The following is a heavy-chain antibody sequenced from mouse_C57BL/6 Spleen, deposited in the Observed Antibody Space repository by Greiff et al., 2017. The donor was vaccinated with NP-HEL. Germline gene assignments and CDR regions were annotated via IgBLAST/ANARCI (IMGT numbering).Heavy chain of an antibody. CDR1: GYTFTDYY. J-gene: IGHJ3*01. D-gene: IGHD3-2*02. Sequence: VQLQQSGPELVKPGASVKISCKASGYTFTDYYMNWVKQSHGKSLEWIGDINPNNGGTSYNQKFKGKATLTVDKSSSTAYMELRSLTSEDSAVYYCARRAQATFAYWGQGTLVTVSA. CDR3: ARRAQATFAY. CDR2: INPNNGGT. V-gene: IGHV1-26*01.